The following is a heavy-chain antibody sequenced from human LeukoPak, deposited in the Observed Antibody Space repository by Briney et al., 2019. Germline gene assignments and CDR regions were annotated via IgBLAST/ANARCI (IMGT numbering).Heavy chain of an antibody. D-gene: IGHD2-2*01. CDR1: GGTFSSYA. Sequence: SVKVSCKASGGTFSSYAISWVRQAPGQGLEWMGGIIPIFGTANYAQKFQGRVTITADESTSTAYMELSSLRSEDTAVCYCASPTSSYYGMDVWGQGTTVTVSS. J-gene: IGHJ6*02. CDR3: ASPTSSYYGMDV. CDR2: IIPIFGTA. V-gene: IGHV1-69*13.